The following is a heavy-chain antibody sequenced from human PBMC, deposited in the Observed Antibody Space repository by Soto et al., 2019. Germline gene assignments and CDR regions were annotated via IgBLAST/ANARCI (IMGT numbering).Heavy chain of an antibody. V-gene: IGHV3-74*01. CDR2: IKFDGSNT. Sequence: EVQLVESGGGLVQLGGSLSLSCAASGLTFSSYWMHWFRQAPVKGLGWVSRIKFDGSNTDYADSVKGRFTISRDNAKNTLYLQMNSLRAEDTTLYYCARGVPNYYAMDVWGQGTTVTVSS. J-gene: IGHJ6*02. CDR3: ARGVPNYYAMDV. CDR1: GLTFSSYW.